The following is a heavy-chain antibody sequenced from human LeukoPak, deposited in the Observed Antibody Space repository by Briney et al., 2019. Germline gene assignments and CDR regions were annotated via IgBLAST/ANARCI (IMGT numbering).Heavy chain of an antibody. D-gene: IGHD2-2*01. J-gene: IGHJ4*02. V-gene: IGHV3-73*01. Sequence: GGSLRLSCAASGFTFSGSAMHWVRQTSGKGLEWVGRIRSKANSYATAYAASVKGRFTISRDDSKNTAYLQMNSLKTEDTAVYYCARVTPDIVVVPAAYVDYWGQGTLVTVSS. CDR1: GFTFSGSA. CDR2: IRSKANSYAT. CDR3: ARVTPDIVVVPAAYVDY.